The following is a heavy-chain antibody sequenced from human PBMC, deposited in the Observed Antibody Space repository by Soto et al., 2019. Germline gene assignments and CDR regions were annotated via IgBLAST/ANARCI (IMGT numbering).Heavy chain of an antibody. V-gene: IGHV4-4*07. CDR3: VASLAASGLNWLDP. D-gene: IGHD6-13*01. CDR2: IFANGHT. J-gene: IGHJ5*02. CDR1: GGSISEKY. Sequence: PSETLSLTCIVSGGSISEKYWNWVRQPPGKGPEWIGLIFANGHTDYNPSLKSRVTMSVDASKNQFSLRLTSMTAADTAVYYCVASLAASGLNWLDPWGGGPWSPSPQ.